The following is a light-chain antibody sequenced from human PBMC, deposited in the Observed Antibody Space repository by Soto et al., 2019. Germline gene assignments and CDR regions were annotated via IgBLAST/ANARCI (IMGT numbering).Light chain of an antibody. J-gene: IGLJ3*02. Sequence: QAVVTQEPSFSVSPGGTVTLTCGLNSGSVSTSHYPSWHQQTPGQAPRTLIYSTNTRSSGVPDRFSGSILGNKAALTITGAQADDESDHYCVLYMGSDSWVFGGGTKVTVL. CDR1: SGSVSTSHY. CDR3: VLYMGSDSWV. CDR2: STN. V-gene: IGLV8-61*01.